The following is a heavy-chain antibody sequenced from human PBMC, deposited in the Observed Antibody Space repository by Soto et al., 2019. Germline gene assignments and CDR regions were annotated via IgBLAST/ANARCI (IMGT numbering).Heavy chain of an antibody. V-gene: IGHV4-31*03. Sequence: SETLSLTCTVSGGSISSGGYYWSWVRQHPGKGLEWIGYIYYSGSTYYNPSLKSRVTISVDTSKNQFSLKLSSVTAADTAVYYCARDKMYYDTFDIWGQGTMVTVSS. CDR3: ARDKMYYDTFDI. CDR1: GGSISSGGYY. J-gene: IGHJ3*02. D-gene: IGHD3-10*01. CDR2: IYYSGST.